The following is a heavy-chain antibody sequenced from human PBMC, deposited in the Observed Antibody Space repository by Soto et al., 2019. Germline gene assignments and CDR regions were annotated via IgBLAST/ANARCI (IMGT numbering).Heavy chain of an antibody. J-gene: IGHJ4*02. CDR2: IYHSGST. CDR1: GGSISSSNW. Sequence: PSETLSHTCAVSGGSISSSNWWSWVRKPPGKGLEWIGEIYHSGSTNYNPSLKSRVTISVDKSKNQFSLKLSSVTAADTAVYYCARNGYYYDSSGYYSAPDYWGQGTLVTVSS. D-gene: IGHD3-22*01. CDR3: ARNGYYYDSSGYYSAPDY. V-gene: IGHV4-4*02.